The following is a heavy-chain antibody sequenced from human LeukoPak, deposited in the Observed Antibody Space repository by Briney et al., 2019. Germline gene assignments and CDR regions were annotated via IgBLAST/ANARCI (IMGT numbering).Heavy chain of an antibody. CDR1: GYTFTSYD. CDR3: ARWSLEWLSPNYYGMDV. Sequence: GASVKVSCKASGYTFTSYDIHWVRQATGQGLEWMGWMNPNSGNTGYAQKFQGRVTMTRNTSISTAYMELRSLRSEDTAVYYRARWSLEWLSPNYYGMDVWGQGTTVTVSS. D-gene: IGHD3-3*01. J-gene: IGHJ6*02. CDR2: MNPNSGNT. V-gene: IGHV1-8*01.